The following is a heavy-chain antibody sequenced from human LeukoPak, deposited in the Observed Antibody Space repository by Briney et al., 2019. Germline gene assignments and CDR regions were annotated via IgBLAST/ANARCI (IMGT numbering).Heavy chain of an antibody. CDR2: IHYREST. Sequence: SQTLCLSCTVSGGSINSGDNFWSWLRQHPGQDLEWSGYIHYRESTHYNPSLKTRITISLDRSKNGFSLKLSSVTAADTAVYYCARVHHERLRLDVWGQGTTVTVSS. V-gene: IGHV4-31*03. CDR1: GGSINSGDNF. D-gene: IGHD2-21*02. J-gene: IGHJ6*02. CDR3: ARVHHERLRLDV.